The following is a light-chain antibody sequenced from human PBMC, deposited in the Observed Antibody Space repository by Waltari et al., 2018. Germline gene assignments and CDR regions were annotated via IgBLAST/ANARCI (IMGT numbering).Light chain of an antibody. CDR1: SGSIASNY. V-gene: IGLV6-57*04. CDR3: QSYDGNNWV. CDR2: EDN. Sequence: NFMLTQPHSVSESPGKTVTISCTRSSGSIASNYVQWYQQRPGSAPTTVIYEDNQRPSGVPDRFSGSIDRSSTSASLTISGLKTEDEADYYCQSYDGNNWVFGGGTKLTVL. J-gene: IGLJ3*02.